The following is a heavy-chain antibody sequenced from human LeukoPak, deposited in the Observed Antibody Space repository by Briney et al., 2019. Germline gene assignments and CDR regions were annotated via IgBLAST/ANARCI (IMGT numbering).Heavy chain of an antibody. V-gene: IGHV3-30-3*01. CDR1: GFTFSSYA. Sequence: GGSLRLSCAASGFTFSSYAIFWVRQAPGKGLEWVAIISYDGSNKYYGDSVKGRFTISRDNSKNMLYLQMNSLRSEDTAVYYCARGPASYYESSGYSYYFDFWGQGTLVTVSS. CDR3: ARGPASYYESSGYSYYFDF. CDR2: ISYDGSNK. D-gene: IGHD3-22*01. J-gene: IGHJ4*02.